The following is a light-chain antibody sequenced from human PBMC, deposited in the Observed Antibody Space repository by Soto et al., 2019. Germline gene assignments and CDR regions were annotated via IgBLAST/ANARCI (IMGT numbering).Light chain of an antibody. J-gene: IGLJ1*01. Sequence: QSVLTQPASVSGSPGPSSTVPCTGASRDVGGYNYVSWYQHHPGKAPKLMIYEVSNRPSGVSYRFSGSKSGNTASLTISGLQAEDEADYYCNSYTGSGIVFGTGTKVTVL. CDR2: EVS. V-gene: IGLV2-14*01. CDR3: NSYTGSGIV. CDR1: SRDVGGYNY.